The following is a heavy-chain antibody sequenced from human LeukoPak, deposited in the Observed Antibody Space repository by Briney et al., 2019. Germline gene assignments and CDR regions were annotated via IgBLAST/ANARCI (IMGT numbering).Heavy chain of an antibody. CDR1: GGSISSGGYS. CDR3: ARGFGVGYFDY. Sequence: SETLSLTCAVSGGSISSGGYSWSWIRQPPGKGLEWIGYIYQSGSTYYNPSLKSRVTISVDRSKNQFSLKLSSVTAADTAVYYCARGFGVGYFDYWGQGTLVTVSS. D-gene: IGHD3-3*01. V-gene: IGHV4-30-2*01. J-gene: IGHJ4*02. CDR2: IYQSGST.